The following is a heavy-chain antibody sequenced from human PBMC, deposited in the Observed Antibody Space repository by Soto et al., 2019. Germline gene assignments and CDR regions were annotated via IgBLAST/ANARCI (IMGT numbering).Heavy chain of an antibody. V-gene: IGHV3-30-3*01. CDR3: ARTHIHPRGYYDSSGYFKPCSYYGMDV. Sequence: QVQLVESGGGVVQPGRSLRLSCAASGFTFSSYAMHWVRQAPGKGLEWVAVISYDGSNKYYADSVKGRFTISRDNSKNTLYLQMNSLIAEDTAVYYCARTHIHPRGYYDSSGYFKPCSYYGMDVWGQGTTVTVSS. J-gene: IGHJ6*02. D-gene: IGHD3-22*01. CDR2: ISYDGSNK. CDR1: GFTFSSYA.